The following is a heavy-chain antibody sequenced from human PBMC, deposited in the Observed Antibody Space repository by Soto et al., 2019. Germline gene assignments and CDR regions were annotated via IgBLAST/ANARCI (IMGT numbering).Heavy chain of an antibody. D-gene: IGHD1-7*01. CDR3: AGGITRTTHAVDY. J-gene: IGHJ4*02. CDR2: IYYSGST. CDR1: GGSISSGGYY. V-gene: IGHV4-31*03. Sequence: TLSLTCTVSGGSISSGGYYWSWIRQHPGKGLEWIGYIYYSGSTYYNPSLKSRVTISVDTSKNQFSLKLSSVTAADTAVYYCAGGITRTTHAVDYWGQGTLVTVSS.